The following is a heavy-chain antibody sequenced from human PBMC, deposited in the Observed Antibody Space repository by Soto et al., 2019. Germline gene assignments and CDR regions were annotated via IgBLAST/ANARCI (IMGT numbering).Heavy chain of an antibody. CDR3: VRFYGDYVNGVKRRYFDF. V-gene: IGHV4-59*01. D-gene: IGHD4-17*01. Sequence: SETLSLTCTVSGGSIRGYYWTWIRQSPGRGLEWLGFISDSGKTDSDASLKGRLAISLDTSRSQFSLSLTSVTAADTALYYCVRFYGDYVNGVKRRYFDFWGQGTLVTVSS. CDR2: ISDSGKT. J-gene: IGHJ4*02. CDR1: GGSIRGYY.